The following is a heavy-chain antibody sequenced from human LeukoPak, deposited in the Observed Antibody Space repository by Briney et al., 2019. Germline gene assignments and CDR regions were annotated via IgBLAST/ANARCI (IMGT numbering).Heavy chain of an antibody. CDR3: AKVPPVPNPYYYYGMDV. Sequence: GGSLRLSCAASGLTFSSYAMSWVRQAPGKGLDWVSAISGSGGRTYYADSVKGRFTISRDNSKNTLYLQMNSLRDEDTAVYYCAKVPPVPNPYYYYGMDVWGQGTTVTVSS. CDR1: GLTFSSYA. CDR2: ISGSGGRT. D-gene: IGHD6-6*01. J-gene: IGHJ6*02. V-gene: IGHV3-23*01.